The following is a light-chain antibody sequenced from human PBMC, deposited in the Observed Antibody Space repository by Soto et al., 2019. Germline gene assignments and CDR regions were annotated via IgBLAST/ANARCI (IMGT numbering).Light chain of an antibody. J-gene: IGLJ1*01. V-gene: IGLV2-14*03. CDR2: DVT. CDR3: PSYTSSSTYV. CDR1: SSDVGGYNY. Sequence: QSVLTQPASVSGSPGQSITISCTGTSSDVGGYNYVFWYQHPPGKAPKLMIYDVTNRPSGVSNRFSGSKSGNTASLTISGLQAEDEADYYCPSYTSSSTYVFGTGTKVAVL.